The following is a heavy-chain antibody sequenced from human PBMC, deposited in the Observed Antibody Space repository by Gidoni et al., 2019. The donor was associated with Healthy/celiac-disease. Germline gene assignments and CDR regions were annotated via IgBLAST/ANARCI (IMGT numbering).Heavy chain of an antibody. Sequence: EVQLLASGGGLVQPGGSLRLSCAASGFTFISYAMSWVRQAPGKGLEWVSAISGSGGSTYYADSVKGRCNISRDNSKNTLYLQMNSLRAEDTAVYYCAKDLTRESSSWYSTGSWFDPWGQGTLVTVSS. CDR3: AKDLTRESSSWYSTGSWFDP. D-gene: IGHD6-13*01. CDR2: ISGSGGST. CDR1: GFTFISYA. V-gene: IGHV3-23*01. J-gene: IGHJ5*02.